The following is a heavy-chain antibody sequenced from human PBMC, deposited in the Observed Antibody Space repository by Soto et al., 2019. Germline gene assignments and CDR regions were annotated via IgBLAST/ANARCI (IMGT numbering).Heavy chain of an antibody. J-gene: IGHJ4*02. D-gene: IGHD6-13*01. CDR1: GGSIRSSGYF. V-gene: IGHV4-31*03. CDR3: ARFAKEENPKLESWYAFDF. CDR2: IYYRGGT. Sequence: SETLSLTCTVSGGSIRSSGYFWSWVRQQPGKGLEWIGHIYYRGGTSYNPSLESRVAMSVDTSKNEFTLKVNSVTAADTAIYYCARFAKEENPKLESWYAFDFWGRGTLVTVSS.